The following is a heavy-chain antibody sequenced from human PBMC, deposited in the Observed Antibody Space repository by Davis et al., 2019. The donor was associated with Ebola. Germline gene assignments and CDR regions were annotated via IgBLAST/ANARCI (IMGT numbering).Heavy chain of an antibody. V-gene: IGHV3-21*04. CDR3: AREDGGLGY. J-gene: IGHJ4*02. CDR1: GFTFSSYS. D-gene: IGHD2-15*01. Sequence: GESLKISCAASGFTFSSYSMNWVRQAPGKGLEWVSSISSSSSYIYYADSVKGRFTISRDNAKNSLYLQMNSLRAEDTAVYYCAREDGGLGYWGQGTLVTVSS. CDR2: ISSSSSYI.